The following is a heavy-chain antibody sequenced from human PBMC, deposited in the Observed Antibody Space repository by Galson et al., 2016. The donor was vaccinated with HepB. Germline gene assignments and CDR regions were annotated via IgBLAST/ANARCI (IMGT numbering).Heavy chain of an antibody. CDR3: VREVDEAPKHNV. CDR1: GFSLYNYA. J-gene: IGHJ6*02. V-gene: IGHV3-30*04. Sequence: SLRLSCAASGFSLYNYAMHWVRQSPGKGLEWVALISYDGHEKKYGNFVEGRFSISRDDFRNTVNLQMNSLREEDTAVYYCVREVDEAPKHNVWGQGTTVSVPS. CDR2: ISYDGHEK. D-gene: IGHD1-26*01.